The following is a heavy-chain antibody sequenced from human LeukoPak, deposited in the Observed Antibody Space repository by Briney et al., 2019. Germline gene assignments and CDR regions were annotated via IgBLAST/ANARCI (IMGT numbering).Heavy chain of an antibody. CDR3: ARDLPENYYDSSGYYSPQSDY. D-gene: IGHD3-22*01. J-gene: IGHJ4*02. CDR2: MNPNSGNT. CDR1: GYTFTSYD. V-gene: IGHV1-8*01. Sequence: ASVKVSCKASGYTFTSYDINWVRQATGQGLEWMGWMNPNSGNTGYAQKFQGRVTMTRNTSISTAYMELSSLRSEDTAVYYCARDLPENYYDSSGYYSPQSDYWGQGTLVTVSS.